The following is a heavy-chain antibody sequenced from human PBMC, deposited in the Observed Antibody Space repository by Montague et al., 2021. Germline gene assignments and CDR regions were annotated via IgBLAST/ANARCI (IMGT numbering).Heavy chain of an antibody. CDR3: ASSLYCRGGSCYSGFDP. D-gene: IGHD2-15*01. CDR2: IYYNGTT. CDR1: GGSISSASYC. J-gene: IGHJ5*02. V-gene: IGHV4-39*01. Sequence: SETLSLTCTVSGGSISSASYCWGWIRQPPGKGLEFIGVIYYNGTTYHNPSLKSRVTVSMDTSKNQFSLKLSSVTAADTAVYYCASSLYCRGGSCYSGFDPWGPLILVTASS.